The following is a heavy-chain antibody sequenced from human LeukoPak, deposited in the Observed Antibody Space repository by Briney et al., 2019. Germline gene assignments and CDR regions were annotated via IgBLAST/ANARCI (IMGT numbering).Heavy chain of an antibody. CDR3: TKALDF. Sequence: GGSLRLSCAASGFTFSGSWMDWVRQVPGKGLEWVANINQDGSETYYVDPARGRFTISRDNAKNSLFLQMDSLRVEDTAMYYCTKALDFWGQGTLVTVSS. CDR1: GFTFSGSW. CDR2: INQDGSET. V-gene: IGHV3-7*01. J-gene: IGHJ4*02.